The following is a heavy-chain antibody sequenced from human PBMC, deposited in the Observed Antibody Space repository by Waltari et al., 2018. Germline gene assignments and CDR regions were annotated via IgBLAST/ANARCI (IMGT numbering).Heavy chain of an antibody. CDR3: ARAGSMVQGIVADWLDS. J-gene: IGHJ5*01. CDR2: SHSSGGAR. D-gene: IGHD2-21*01. Sequence: QVQLVQSGAEVKKTGASVKVSCKASGYTFTSHYMHWVRQAPGQGLEWMGVSHSSGGARSYAQKFQGRVTMTRDTSTSTVYMELSSLRPEDTAVYYCARAGSMVQGIVADWLDSWGQGTLVTVSS. CDR1: GYTFTSHY. V-gene: IGHV1-46*01.